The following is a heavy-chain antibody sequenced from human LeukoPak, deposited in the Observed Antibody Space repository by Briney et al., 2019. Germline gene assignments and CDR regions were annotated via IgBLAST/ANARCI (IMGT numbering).Heavy chain of an antibody. V-gene: IGHV4-59*01. CDR2: IYYSGST. CDR3: ARDDYGDYGGFDY. D-gene: IGHD4-17*01. Sequence: SETLSLTCTVSGGSISSYYWSWIRQPPGKGLEWIGDIYYSGSTNYNPSLKSRVTISVDTSKNQFSLKLSSVTAADTAVYYCARDDYGDYGGFDYWGQGTLVTVSS. J-gene: IGHJ4*02. CDR1: GGSISSYY.